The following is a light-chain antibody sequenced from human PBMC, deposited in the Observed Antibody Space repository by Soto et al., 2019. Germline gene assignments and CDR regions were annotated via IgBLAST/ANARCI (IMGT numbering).Light chain of an antibody. CDR1: QSVSSN. CDR3: QQYNNWPLT. V-gene: IGKV3-15*01. CDR2: GAF. J-gene: IGKJ4*01. Sequence: EIVMTQSPVTLSVSPGERATLSCRASQSVSSNLAWYQQIPGQAPRLLIYGAFTRATGIPARFSGSGSGTEFTLTISSLQSEDFAVYYCQQYNNWPLTFGGGTKVEI.